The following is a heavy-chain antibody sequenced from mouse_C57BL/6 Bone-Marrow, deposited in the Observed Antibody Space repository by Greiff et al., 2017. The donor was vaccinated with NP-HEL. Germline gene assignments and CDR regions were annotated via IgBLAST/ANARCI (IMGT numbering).Heavy chain of an antibody. CDR3: ASWYFDV. CDR1: GFSLTSYG. V-gene: IGHV2-2*01. Sequence: VHLVESGPGLVQPSQSLSITCTVSGFSLTSYGVHWVRQSPGKGLEWLGVIWSGGSTDYNAAFISRLSISKDNSKSQVFFKMIRLQADDTAIYYCASWYFDVWGTGTTVTVSS. J-gene: IGHJ1*03. CDR2: IWSGGST.